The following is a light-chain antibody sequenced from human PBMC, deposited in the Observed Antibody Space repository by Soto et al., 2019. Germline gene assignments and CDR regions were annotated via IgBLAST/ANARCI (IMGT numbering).Light chain of an antibody. V-gene: IGLV1-51*02. CDR3: GAWDGSLTGGV. CDR1: SSNIGSYS. CDR2: ENY. J-gene: IGLJ2*01. Sequence: QSVLTQPPSVSAAPGQTVTISCSGSSSNIGSYSVSWYQQLPGTAPKLLIYENYDRPSGSPDRFSGSKSGTSATLGITGLQTGDEADYYCGAWDGSLTGGVFGGGTKLTVL.